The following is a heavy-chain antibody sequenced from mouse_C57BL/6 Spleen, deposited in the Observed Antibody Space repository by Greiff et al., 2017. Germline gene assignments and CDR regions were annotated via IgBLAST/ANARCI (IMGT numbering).Heavy chain of an antibody. CDR1: GYTFTSYW. Sequence: QVQLQQPGAELVKPGASVKLSCKASGYTFTSYWMHWVKQRPGQGLEWIGMIHPNSGSTNYNEKFKSKATLTVDKSSSTAYMQLSSLTSEDSAVYYCAGLLYYGNWGAMDYWGQGTSVTVSS. CDR3: AGLLYYGNWGAMDY. J-gene: IGHJ4*01. V-gene: IGHV1-64*01. CDR2: IHPNSGST. D-gene: IGHD2-1*01.